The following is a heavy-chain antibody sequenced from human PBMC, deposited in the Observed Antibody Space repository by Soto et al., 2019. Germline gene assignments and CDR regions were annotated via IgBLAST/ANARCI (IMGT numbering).Heavy chain of an antibody. D-gene: IGHD2-21*01. CDR2: IYHSGMA. J-gene: IGHJ4*02. Sequence: VQLRQSGSGLVKPSGTLSLTCFVSGTSISSTFWWTWVRQAPGKGLEWIGEIYHSGMAKYNPSLKRRGTISVDKSSNQFSLTLTSVTAADTAMYYCATLPPRIVVVMSPFPSWGQGTPVTVSS. V-gene: IGHV4-4*02. CDR3: ATLPPRIVVVMSPFPS. CDR1: GTSISSTFW.